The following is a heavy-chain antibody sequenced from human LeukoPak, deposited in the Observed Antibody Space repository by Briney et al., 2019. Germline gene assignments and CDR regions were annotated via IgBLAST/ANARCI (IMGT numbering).Heavy chain of an antibody. V-gene: IGHV1-18*01. J-gene: IGHJ3*02. CDR2: ISAYNGNT. D-gene: IGHD3-22*01. Sequence: ASVTVSCKASGYTFTSYGISWVRQAPGQGLEWMGWISAYNGNTNYAQKLQGRVTMTTDTSTSTAYMELRSLRSDDTAVYYCARSIVVVRPGDAFDIWGQGTMVTVSS. CDR1: GYTFTSYG. CDR3: ARSIVVVRPGDAFDI.